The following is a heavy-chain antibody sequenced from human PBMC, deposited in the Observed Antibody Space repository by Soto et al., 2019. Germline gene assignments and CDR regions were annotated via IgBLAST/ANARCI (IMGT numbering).Heavy chain of an antibody. CDR3: ANGGVGGYYFDY. CDR2: IYYSGST. V-gene: IGHV4-59*01. Sequence: PSETLSLTWTVSGGSISSYYWSWIRQPPGKGLEWIGYIYYSGSTNYNPSLKSRVTISVDTSKNQFSLKLSSVTAADTAVYYCANGGVGGYYFDYWGQGTLVTVSS. D-gene: IGHD3-3*01. J-gene: IGHJ4*02. CDR1: GGSISSYY.